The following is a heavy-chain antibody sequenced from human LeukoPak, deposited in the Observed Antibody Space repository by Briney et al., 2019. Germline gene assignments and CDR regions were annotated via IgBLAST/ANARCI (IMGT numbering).Heavy chain of an antibody. J-gene: IGHJ4*02. D-gene: IGHD2-2*01. CDR3: ARANLLYCRSSTCLFDY. V-gene: IGHV1-2*02. CDR2: INPNDGDT. CDR1: GYTFTDYD. Sequence: GASVKVSCKASGYTFTDYDMGWVRQAPGQGLEWMGWINPNDGDTNYAQEFQGRVTLTRDTSISTAHMEVSRLRSDDTAVYYCARANLLYCRSSTCLFDYWGEGTLVTVSS.